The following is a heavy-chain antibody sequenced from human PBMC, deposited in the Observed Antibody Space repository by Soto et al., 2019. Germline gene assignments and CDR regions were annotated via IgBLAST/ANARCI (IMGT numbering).Heavy chain of an antibody. J-gene: IGHJ4*02. CDR2: IYTSGST. D-gene: IGHD3-22*01. Sequence: SETLSLTCTVSGDSISSYYWSWIRQPAGKGLGWIGRIYTSGSTNYNPSLKSRVTMSVDTSKNQFSLNLSSVTAADTAVYYCARDNDSSGYYFDYWGQGTLGTVAS. CDR3: ARDNDSSGYYFDY. V-gene: IGHV4-4*07. CDR1: GDSISSYY.